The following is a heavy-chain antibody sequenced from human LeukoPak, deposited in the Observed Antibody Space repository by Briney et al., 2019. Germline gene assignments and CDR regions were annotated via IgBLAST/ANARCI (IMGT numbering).Heavy chain of an antibody. CDR3: ARDRGRGYCSGGSCYMNFDY. CDR2: IIPIFGTA. Sequence: ASVKVSCKASGGTFSSYAISWVRQAPGQGLEWMGGIIPIFGTANYAQKFQGRVTITADESTSTAYMELGSLRSEDTAVYYCARDRGRGYCSGGSCYMNFDYWGQGTLVTVSS. CDR1: GGTFSSYA. D-gene: IGHD2-15*01. J-gene: IGHJ4*02. V-gene: IGHV1-69*01.